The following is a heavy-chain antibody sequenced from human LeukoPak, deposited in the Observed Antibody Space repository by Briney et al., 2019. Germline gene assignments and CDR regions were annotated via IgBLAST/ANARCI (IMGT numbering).Heavy chain of an antibody. Sequence: PGRSLRLSWAASGFTFGGHGMHWVRQAPGKGLEWVAVIYYDGGKKYYADSVKGRFTISRDNSKNSLDLQMNSLRAEDMAVYYCARGYSSGYYYYMDVWGKGTTVTVSS. CDR3: ARGYSSGYYYYMDV. CDR1: GFTFGGHG. D-gene: IGHD6-19*01. J-gene: IGHJ6*03. V-gene: IGHV3-33*01. CDR2: IYYDGGKK.